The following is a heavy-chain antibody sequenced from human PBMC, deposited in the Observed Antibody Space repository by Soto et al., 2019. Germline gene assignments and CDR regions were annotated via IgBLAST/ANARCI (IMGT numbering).Heavy chain of an antibody. CDR3: ARRAPPMDV. J-gene: IGHJ6*02. CDR2: ISAYNGNT. V-gene: IGHV1-18*01. CDR1: GYTFTSYG. Sequence: QVQLVQSGAEVKKPGASVKVSCKASGYTFTSYGISWVRQAPGQGREWMGWISAYNGNTKYAQKLQGRVTMTTDTSTSKAYMELRSLNSDDTAVYDCARRAPPMDVWGQGTTVTVSS.